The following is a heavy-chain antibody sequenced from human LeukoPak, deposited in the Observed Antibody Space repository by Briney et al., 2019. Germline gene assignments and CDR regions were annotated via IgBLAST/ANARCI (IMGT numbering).Heavy chain of an antibody. CDR3: AKAYYDSSGYYFDY. V-gene: IGHV3-9*01. Sequence: GGSLRLSRAASGFTFDDYAMHWVRQAPGKGLEWVSGISWNSGSIGYADSVKGRFTISRDNAKNSLYLQMNSLRAEDTALYYCAKAYYDSSGYYFDYWGQGTLVTVSS. J-gene: IGHJ4*02. CDR2: ISWNSGSI. D-gene: IGHD3-22*01. CDR1: GFTFDDYA.